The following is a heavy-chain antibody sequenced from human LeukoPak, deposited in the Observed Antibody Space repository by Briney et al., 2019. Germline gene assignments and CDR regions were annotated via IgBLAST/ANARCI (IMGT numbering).Heavy chain of an antibody. Sequence: GGSLRVSCAASGFTFSSYGMHWVRQAPGKGLEWVAVIWYGGSKKYYADSVKGRFTISRDNYKNTLYLQMNSLRAEDRAVYYCAREWDYWGQGTLVTVSS. CDR1: GFTFSSYG. J-gene: IGHJ4*02. CDR2: IWYGGSKK. CDR3: AREWDY. V-gene: IGHV3-33*01.